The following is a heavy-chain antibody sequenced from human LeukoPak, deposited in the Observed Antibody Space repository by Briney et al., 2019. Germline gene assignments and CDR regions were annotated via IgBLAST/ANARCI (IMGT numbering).Heavy chain of an antibody. Sequence: ASVKVSCKASGYTFTSYGISWVRQAPGQGLEWMGWISAYNGNTNYAQKLQGRVTMTTDTSTSTAYMELRSLRSDDTAVYYCAREDYSNYGRYYYYYMDVWGKGTTVTVSS. V-gene: IGHV1-18*01. CDR1: GYTFTSYG. J-gene: IGHJ6*03. CDR2: ISAYNGNT. D-gene: IGHD4-11*01. CDR3: AREDYSNYGRYYYYYMDV.